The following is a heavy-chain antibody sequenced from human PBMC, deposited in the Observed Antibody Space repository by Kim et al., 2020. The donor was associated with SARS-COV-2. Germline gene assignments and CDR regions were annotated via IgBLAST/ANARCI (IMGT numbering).Heavy chain of an antibody. CDR2: T. V-gene: IGHV3-11*01. Sequence: TYYASTVRGRFTSSMDNTKNSLYLQMDSLTDEDTAVYFCARVASSSIDYWGQGTRVTVSS. D-gene: IGHD6-19*01. J-gene: IGHJ4*02. CDR3: ARVASSSIDY.